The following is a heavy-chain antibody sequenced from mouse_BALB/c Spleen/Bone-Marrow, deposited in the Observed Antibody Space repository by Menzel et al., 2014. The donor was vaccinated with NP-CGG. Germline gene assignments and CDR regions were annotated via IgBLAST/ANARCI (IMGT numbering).Heavy chain of an antibody. CDR3: ARSHFYGNYFDY. J-gene: IGHJ2*01. V-gene: IGHV5-17*02. CDR1: GFTFSNFG. Sequence: EVNVVESGGGLVQPGGSRKLSCAASGFTFSNFGMHWFRQSPEKGLGWVAFVSTGSTIIYYADTVKGRFTISRDNPENTLFLQMTSLRSEDTAIYYCARSHFYGNYFDYWGQGTTLTVSS. D-gene: IGHD2-1*01. CDR2: VSTGSTII.